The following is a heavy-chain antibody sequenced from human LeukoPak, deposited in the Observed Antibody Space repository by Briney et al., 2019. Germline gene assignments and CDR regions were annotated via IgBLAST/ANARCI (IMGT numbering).Heavy chain of an antibody. CDR3: AKGDYYGSVRTAFDI. CDR2: IGGSGGST. J-gene: IGHJ3*02. Sequence: PGGSLRLSCAASGLTFTGYAMSWVCQAPGKGLEWVSTIGGSGGSTYYADSVKGRFTISRDNSKNTLYLQMNSLRAEDTAVYYYAKGDYYGSVRTAFDIWGQGTMVTVSS. CDR1: GLTFTGYA. V-gene: IGHV3-23*01. D-gene: IGHD3-10*01.